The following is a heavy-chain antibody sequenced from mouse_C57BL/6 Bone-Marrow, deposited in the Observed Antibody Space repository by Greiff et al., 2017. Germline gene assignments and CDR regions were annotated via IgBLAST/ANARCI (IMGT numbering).Heavy chain of an antibody. V-gene: IGHV1-64*01. Sequence: QDQLQQPGAELVKPGASVKLSCKASGYTFTSYWMHWVKQRPGQGLEWIGMIHPNSGSTNYNEKFKSKATLTVDKSSSTAYMQLSSLTSEDSAVYYCARGQGVAQATGDYFDYWGQGTTLTVSS. CDR2: IHPNSGST. CDR3: ARGQGVAQATGDYFDY. CDR1: GYTFTSYW. J-gene: IGHJ2*01. D-gene: IGHD3-2*02.